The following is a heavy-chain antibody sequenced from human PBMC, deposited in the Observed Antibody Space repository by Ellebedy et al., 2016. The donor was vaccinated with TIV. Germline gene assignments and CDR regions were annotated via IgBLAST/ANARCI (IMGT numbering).Heavy chain of an antibody. D-gene: IGHD5/OR15-5a*01. CDR1: GFTFSSYW. Sequence: GESLKISCAASGFTFSSYWMSWVRQAPGKGLEWVANIKQDGSEKYYVDSVKGRFTISRGNAKNSLYLQMNSLRAEDTAVYYCARDQGVSNWFDPWGQGTLVTVSS. CDR3: ARDQGVSNWFDP. V-gene: IGHV3-7*01. J-gene: IGHJ5*02. CDR2: IKQDGSEK.